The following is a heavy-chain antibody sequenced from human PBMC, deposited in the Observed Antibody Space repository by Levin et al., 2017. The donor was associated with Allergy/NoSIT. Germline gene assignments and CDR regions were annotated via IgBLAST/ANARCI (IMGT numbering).Heavy chain of an antibody. Sequence: SETLSLTCAVYGGSFSGYYWSWIRQPPGKGLEWSGEINHSGSTNYNPSLKSRVTISVDTSKNQFSLKLSSVTAADTAVYYCARGMLRQNYRRFDYWGQGTLVTVSS. D-gene: IGHD2-8*01. V-gene: IGHV4-34*01. CDR1: GGSFSGYY. CDR3: ARGMLRQNYRRFDY. J-gene: IGHJ4*02. CDR2: INHSGST.